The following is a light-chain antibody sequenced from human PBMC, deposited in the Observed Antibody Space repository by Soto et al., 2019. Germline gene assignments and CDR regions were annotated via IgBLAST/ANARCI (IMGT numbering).Light chain of an antibody. CDR3: QKYNSAPQT. J-gene: IGKJ1*01. V-gene: IGKV1-27*01. CDR1: RGVSNY. CDR2: SAS. Sequence: IEMTQSPSSLSASVGDRVTITCRASRGVSNYLAWYQQKPGKVPKLLIYSASTLQSGVPSRFSGSGSGTDFTLTISSLQPEDVATYYCQKYNSAPQTFGQGTKVDIK.